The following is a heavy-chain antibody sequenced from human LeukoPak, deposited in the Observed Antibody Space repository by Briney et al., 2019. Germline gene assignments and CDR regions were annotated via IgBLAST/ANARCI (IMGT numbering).Heavy chain of an antibody. J-gene: IGHJ5*02. Sequence: SETLSLTCTVSGGSISSYYWSWIRQPPGKGLEWIGYIYYSRSTNYNPSLKSRVTISVDTSKNQFSLKLSSVTAADTAVYYCARYCSSTSCQMPFDPWGQGTLVTVSS. CDR1: GGSISSYY. V-gene: IGHV4-59*08. CDR2: IYYSRST. CDR3: ARYCSSTSCQMPFDP. D-gene: IGHD2-2*01.